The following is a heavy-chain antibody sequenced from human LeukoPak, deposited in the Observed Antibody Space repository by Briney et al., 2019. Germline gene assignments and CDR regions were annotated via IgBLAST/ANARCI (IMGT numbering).Heavy chain of an antibody. Sequence: PGGSLRLSCAASGFTFSSYAMSWVRQAPGKGLEWVSAISDSGGRTYYADSVEGRFTISRDNSKKMLYLQMNSLRAEDTAVYYCAKTGYNYGFGVFDIWGQGTMVTVSS. V-gene: IGHV3-23*01. D-gene: IGHD5-18*01. CDR2: ISDSGGRT. CDR3: AKTGYNYGFGVFDI. J-gene: IGHJ3*02. CDR1: GFTFSSYA.